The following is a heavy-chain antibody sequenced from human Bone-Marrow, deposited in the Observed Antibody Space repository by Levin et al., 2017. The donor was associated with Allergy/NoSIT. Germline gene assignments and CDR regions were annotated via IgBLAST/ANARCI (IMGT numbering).Heavy chain of an antibody. V-gene: IGHV3-23*01. CDR1: GFTFSAYT. D-gene: IGHD6-19*01. CDR3: ARARRSPGKLWLGKVSGPSNSYYMDV. J-gene: IGHJ6*03. Sequence: PGESLKISCAASGFTFSAYTMSWVRQAPGKGLEWVAVFRSSGDGTYYADSVKGRFTISKDTSKNMLDLQMKSLRADDTAVYYCARARRSPGKLWLGKVSGPSNSYYMDVWGKGTTVTVS. CDR2: FRSSGDGT.